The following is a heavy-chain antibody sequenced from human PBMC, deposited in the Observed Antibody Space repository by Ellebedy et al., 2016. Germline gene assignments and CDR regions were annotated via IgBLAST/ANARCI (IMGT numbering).Heavy chain of an antibody. Sequence: GESLKISXAASGFTFSSYAMNWVRQAPGKGLKWVSAVSGSGGSTYYADSVKGRFTISRDNSKNTLYLQINSLRAEDTAVYYCAKDATITNYGSGSYSDYWGQGTLVTVSS. J-gene: IGHJ4*02. V-gene: IGHV3-23*01. D-gene: IGHD3-10*01. CDR2: VSGSGGST. CDR3: AKDATITNYGSGSYSDY. CDR1: GFTFSSYA.